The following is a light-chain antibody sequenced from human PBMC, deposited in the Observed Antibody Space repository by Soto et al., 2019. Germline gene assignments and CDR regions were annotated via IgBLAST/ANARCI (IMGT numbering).Light chain of an antibody. J-gene: IGLJ1*01. CDR2: EGS. CDR1: SSDVGSYNL. Sequence: QSALTQPASVSGSPGQSITISCTGTSSDVGSYNLVSWYQQHPGKAPKLMIYEGSKRPSGFSNRFSGSKSGNTASLTISGLQAEDEADYYCCSYAGSPYVFGTGTKVTVL. CDR3: CSYAGSPYV. V-gene: IGLV2-23*01.